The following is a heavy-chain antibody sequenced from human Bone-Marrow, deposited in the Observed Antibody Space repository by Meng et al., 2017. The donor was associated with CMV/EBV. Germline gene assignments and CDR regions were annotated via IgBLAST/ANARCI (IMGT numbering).Heavy chain of an antibody. CDR1: GGSFSGYY. CDR3: ARGRRRIVGATD. Sequence: SQTLSLTCAVYGGSFSGYYWSWIRQPPGKGLEWIGEINHSGSTNYNPSLKSQVTISVDTSKNQFSLKLSSVTAADTAVYYCARGRRRIVGATDWGQGTLVTVSS. J-gene: IGHJ4*02. V-gene: IGHV4-34*01. D-gene: IGHD1-26*01. CDR2: INHSGST.